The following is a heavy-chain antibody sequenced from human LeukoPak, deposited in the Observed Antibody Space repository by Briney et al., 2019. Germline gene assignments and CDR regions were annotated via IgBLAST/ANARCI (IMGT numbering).Heavy chain of an antibody. V-gene: IGHV4-30-4*08. CDR2: IYYSGGT. J-gene: IGHJ5*02. Sequence: PSQTLSLTCTVSGGSISSGDYYWSWIRQPPGKGLEWIGYIYYSGGTYYNPSLKSRVTISVDTSKNQFSLKLSSVTAADTAVYYCARVNPYYGSGSYLNWFDPWGQGTLVTVSS. CDR1: GGSISSGDYY. D-gene: IGHD3-10*01. CDR3: ARVNPYYGSGSYLNWFDP.